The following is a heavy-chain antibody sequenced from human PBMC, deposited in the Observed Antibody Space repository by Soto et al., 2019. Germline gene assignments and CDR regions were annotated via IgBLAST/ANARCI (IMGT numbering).Heavy chain of an antibody. Sequence: PGESLKISCQGSGYSFTTYWISWVRQMPGKGLEWMGKIDPCDSSTNYSPSFRGHITISVDRSINTAHLQFSSLKAADTAVYYCARLEKWYYNYYGLDVWGQGTMVTVSS. D-gene: IGHD1-26*01. CDR2: IDPCDSST. V-gene: IGHV5-10-1*01. CDR3: ARLEKWYYNYYGLDV. J-gene: IGHJ6*02. CDR1: GYSFTTYW.